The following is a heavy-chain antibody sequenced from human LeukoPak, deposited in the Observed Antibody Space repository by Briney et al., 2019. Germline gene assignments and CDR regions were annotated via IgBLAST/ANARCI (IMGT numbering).Heavy chain of an antibody. V-gene: IGHV6-1*01. CDR1: GGSISSYY. CDR3: ARDFGTTGWHTFDY. CDR2: TYYRSKWYN. J-gene: IGHJ4*02. D-gene: IGHD6-19*01. Sequence: TSSETLSLTCTVSGGSISSYYWSWIRQPPSRGLEWLGRTYYRSKWYNDYAESMEGRMTISQDTSKNQYSLHLNSVTPDDTAVYYCARDFGTTGWHTFDYWGQGTLVTVSS.